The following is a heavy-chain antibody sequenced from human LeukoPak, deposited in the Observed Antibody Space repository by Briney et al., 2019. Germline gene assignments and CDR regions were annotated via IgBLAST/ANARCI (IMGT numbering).Heavy chain of an antibody. CDR3: ATPGSVGDTGMPDY. CDR2: ISSSSSTI. J-gene: IGHJ4*02. Sequence: GGSLILCCAASGFTFSSNSMNWVRQAPRKGLEWVSYISSSSSTIYYADSVKGRFTISRDNAKNSLYLQMNSLRAEDTAVYYCATPGSVGDTGMPDYWGQGTLVTVSS. CDR1: GFTFSSNS. D-gene: IGHD5-18*01. V-gene: IGHV3-48*04.